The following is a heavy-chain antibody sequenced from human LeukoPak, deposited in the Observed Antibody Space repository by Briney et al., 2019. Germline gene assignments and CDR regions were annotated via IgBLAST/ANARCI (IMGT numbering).Heavy chain of an antibody. D-gene: IGHD1-26*01. J-gene: IGHJ4*02. CDR2: ISGSGGST. CDR1: GFTFSSYA. Sequence: GGSLRLSCAASGFTFSSYAMSWVRQAPGKGLEWVSAISGSGGSTYYADSVKGRFTISRDNATNSLYLQMNSLRAEDTAVYYCAREVIVGPFDYWGQGTLVTVSS. V-gene: IGHV3-23*01. CDR3: AREVIVGPFDY.